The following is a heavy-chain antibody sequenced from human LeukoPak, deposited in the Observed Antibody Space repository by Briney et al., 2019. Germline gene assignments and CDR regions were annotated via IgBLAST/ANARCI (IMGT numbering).Heavy chain of an antibody. J-gene: IGHJ6*03. CDR3: ARDPLVVPVTEASYYYMDV. CDR1: GGTFSSYA. D-gene: IGHD2-2*01. Sequence: SVKVSCRASGGTFSSYAISWVRQAPGQGLEWMGGIIPIFGTANYAQKFQGRVTITADESTSTAYMELSSLRSEDTAVYYCARDPLVVPVTEASYYYMDVWGKGTTVTVSS. CDR2: IIPIFGTA. V-gene: IGHV1-69*13.